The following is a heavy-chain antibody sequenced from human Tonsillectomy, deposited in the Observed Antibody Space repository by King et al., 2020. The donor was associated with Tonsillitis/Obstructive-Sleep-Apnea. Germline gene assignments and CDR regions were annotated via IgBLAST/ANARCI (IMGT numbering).Heavy chain of an antibody. V-gene: IGHV3-9*01. CDR1: GFTFDDYA. CDR3: AKDSSYGSSEFGGVDY. Sequence: VQLVESGGGLVQPGRSLRLSCAASGFTFDDYAMHWVRQAPGKGLEWVSGISWNSGTIGYADCVKGRFTISRDSAKFSLYLQMNSMRGDDPALYYCAKDSSYGSSEFGGVDYWGEGTLVTVSS. J-gene: IGHJ4*02. CDR2: ISWNSGTI. D-gene: IGHD3-22*01.